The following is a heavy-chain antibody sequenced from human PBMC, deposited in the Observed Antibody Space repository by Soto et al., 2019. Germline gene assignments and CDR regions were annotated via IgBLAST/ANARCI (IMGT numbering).Heavy chain of an antibody. Sequence: LRLSCAASGFTFSDYYMSWIRQAPGKGLEWISHISDSATTMYYADSVKGRFTISRDNARKSLFLHMNSLRAEDTAVYYCARDTAFISSGLLNPWGQGTLVTVYS. D-gene: IGHD3-22*01. V-gene: IGHV3-11*01. CDR2: ISDSATTM. J-gene: IGHJ5*02. CDR1: GFTFSDYY. CDR3: ARDTAFISSGLLNP.